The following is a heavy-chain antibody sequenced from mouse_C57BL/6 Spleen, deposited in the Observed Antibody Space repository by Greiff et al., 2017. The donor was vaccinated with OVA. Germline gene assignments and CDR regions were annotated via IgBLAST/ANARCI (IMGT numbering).Heavy chain of an antibody. D-gene: IGHD4-1*01. CDR3: TRDQTGLWFAY. CDR2: ISSGGDYI. V-gene: IGHV5-9-1*02. CDR1: GFTFSSYA. J-gene: IGHJ3*01. Sequence: EVKLMESGEGLVKPGGSLKLSCAASGFTFSSYAMSWVRQTPEKRLEWVAYISSGGDYIYYADTVKGRFTISRDNARNTLYLQMSSLKSEDTAMYYCTRDQTGLWFAYWGQGTLVTVSA.